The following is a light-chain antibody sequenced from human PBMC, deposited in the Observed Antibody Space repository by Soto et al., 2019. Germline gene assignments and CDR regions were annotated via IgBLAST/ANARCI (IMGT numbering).Light chain of an antibody. Sequence: DIVLTQSPGTLSLXXXXXXXLSCGASQSXSNNFLAWYQQKPGQAPRLLISGASSRATGIPDRFSGSGSGTDFTLTITRVEPEDFAVYYCQQYATSPLTFGGGTKVEIK. CDR1: QSXSNNF. J-gene: IGKJ4*01. V-gene: IGKV3-20*01. CDR2: GAS. CDR3: QQYATSPLT.